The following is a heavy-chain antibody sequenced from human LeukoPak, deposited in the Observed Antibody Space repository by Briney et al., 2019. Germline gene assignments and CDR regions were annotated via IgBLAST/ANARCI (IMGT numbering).Heavy chain of an antibody. D-gene: IGHD5-24*01. CDR2: ISYDGSNN. Sequence: GGSLRLSCAASGFTFSSYGMHWVRQAPGKGLEWVAVISYDGSNNYYADSVKGRFTISRDNSKNTLYLQMNSLRAEDTAVYYCAKVGDGYNTNDYWGQGTLVTVSS. CDR1: GFTFSSYG. CDR3: AKVGDGYNTNDY. J-gene: IGHJ4*02. V-gene: IGHV3-30*18.